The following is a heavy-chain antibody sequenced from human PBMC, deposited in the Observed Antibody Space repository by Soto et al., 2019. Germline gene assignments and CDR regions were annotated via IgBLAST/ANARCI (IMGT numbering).Heavy chain of an antibody. CDR3: TTFEGYYYDSSGYLFGAYTDHFDY. D-gene: IGHD3-22*01. CDR2: IKSKTDGGTT. V-gene: IGHV3-15*07. CDR1: GFTFSNAW. J-gene: IGHJ4*02. Sequence: GGSLRLSCAASGFTFSNAWMNWVRQAPGKGLEWVGRIKSKTDGGTTDYAAPVKGRFTISRDDSKNTLYLQMNSLKTEDTAVYYCTTFEGYYYDSSGYLFGAYTDHFDYWGQGTLVTVSS.